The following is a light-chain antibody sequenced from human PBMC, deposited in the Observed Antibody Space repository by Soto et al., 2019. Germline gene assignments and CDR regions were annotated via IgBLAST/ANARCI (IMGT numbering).Light chain of an antibody. Sequence: QSVLTQPPSVSGAPGQRVTISCSNIGAGYDVHWYQQLPGTAPKLLIYANINRPSGVPDRFSGSKSGTSASLAITGLQAEDEADYYCQSYGNSLNWVFGGGPKVTVL. CDR3: QSYGNSLNWV. V-gene: IGLV1-40*01. CDR2: ANI. J-gene: IGLJ3*02. CDR1: SNIGAGYD.